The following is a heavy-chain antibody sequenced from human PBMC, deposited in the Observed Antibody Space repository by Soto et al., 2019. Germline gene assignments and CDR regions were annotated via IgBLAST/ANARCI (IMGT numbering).Heavy chain of an antibody. CDR2: ISWNSGSI. Sequence: PGGSLRLSCAASGFTFDDYAMHWVRQAPGKGLEWVSGISWNSGSIGYADSVKGRFTISRDNAKNSLYLQMNSLRAEDTALYYCAKDTTRKSYLEWFPPGYYYYKDVWGKGTTVTVSS. CDR1: GFTFDDYA. D-gene: IGHD3-3*01. CDR3: AKDTTRKSYLEWFPPGYYYYKDV. V-gene: IGHV3-9*01. J-gene: IGHJ6*03.